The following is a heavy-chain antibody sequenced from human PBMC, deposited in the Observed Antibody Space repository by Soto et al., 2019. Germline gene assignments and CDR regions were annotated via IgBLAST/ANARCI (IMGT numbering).Heavy chain of an antibody. V-gene: IGHV1-69*13. CDR2: IIPIFGTA. CDR1: GGTFSSYA. D-gene: IGHD5-18*01. CDR3: ATWDTDMVTYEY. J-gene: IGHJ4*02. Sequence: ASVKVSCKASGGTFSSYAISWVRQAPGQGLEWMGGIIPIFGTANYAQKFQGRVTITADESTSTAYMELSSLRSEDTAVYYCATWDTDMVTYEYWGQATLVTVSS.